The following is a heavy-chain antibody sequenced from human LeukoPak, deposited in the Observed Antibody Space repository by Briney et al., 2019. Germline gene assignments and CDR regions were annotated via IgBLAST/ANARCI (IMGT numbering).Heavy chain of an antibody. D-gene: IGHD1-14*01. V-gene: IGHV1-2*02. J-gene: IGHJ4*02. CDR1: GYTFTGYY. Sequence: ASVKVSCKASGYTFTGYYMHWVRQAPGQGLEWMGWINPNSGGTNYAQKFQGRVTMTRDTSISTAYMELSRLRSDDTAVYYCARDDLPLSRGNPFDYWGQGTLVTVSS. CDR2: INPNSGGT. CDR3: ARDDLPLSRGNPFDY.